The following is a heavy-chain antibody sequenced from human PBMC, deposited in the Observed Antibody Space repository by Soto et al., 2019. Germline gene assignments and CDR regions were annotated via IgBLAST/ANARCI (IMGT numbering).Heavy chain of an antibody. CDR2: IGTSGGDT. CDR1: GFTFSNFA. Sequence: EVQLLESGGGLVQPGGSLRLSCAASGFTFSNFAMSWVRQAPGKGLEWVSAIGTSGGDTYYADSVKGRFTISRDTSKNPLYLQLSSLRAEDTAVYYAIKSSRTLGDSWGQGTLVTVSS. CDR3: IKSSRTLGDS. V-gene: IGHV3-23*01. D-gene: IGHD6-13*01. J-gene: IGHJ4*02.